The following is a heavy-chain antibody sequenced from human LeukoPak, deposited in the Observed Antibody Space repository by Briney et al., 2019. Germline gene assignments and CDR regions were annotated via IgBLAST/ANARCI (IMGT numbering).Heavy chain of an antibody. CDR2: IYYSGST. V-gene: IGHV4-34*01. CDR3: ARRVSWVVGDYFDY. D-gene: IGHD2-15*01. CDR1: GGSFSGYY. Sequence: PSETLSLTCAVYGGSFSGYYWSWIRQPPGKGLEWIGSIYYSGSTYYNPSLKSRVTISVDTSKNQFSLKLSSVTAADTAVYYCARRVSWVVGDYFDYWGQGTLVTVSS. J-gene: IGHJ4*02.